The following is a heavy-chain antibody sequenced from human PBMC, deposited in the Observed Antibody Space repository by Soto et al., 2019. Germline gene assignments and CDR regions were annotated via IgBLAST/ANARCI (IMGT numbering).Heavy chain of an antibody. V-gene: IGHV3-53*01. D-gene: IGHD3-3*01. CDR3: AREHLRHQYGIDF. CDR2: IYSGGST. CDR1: GFTVSINY. Sequence: EVQLVESGGGLIQPGGSLRLSCAASGFTVSINYMSWVRQAPGKGLEWVSVIYSGGSTYYADSVNGRFTISRDNSKNAWYPQMNSLRGEDTAVYYCAREHLRHQYGIDFWGQGTNVTVS. J-gene: IGHJ6*02.